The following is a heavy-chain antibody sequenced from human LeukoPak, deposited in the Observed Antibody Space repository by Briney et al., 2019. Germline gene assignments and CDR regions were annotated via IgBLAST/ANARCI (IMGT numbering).Heavy chain of an antibody. V-gene: IGHV3-48*01. J-gene: IGHJ3*02. D-gene: IGHD1-26*01. CDR1: GFTFSSYS. Sequence: GGSLRLSCAASGFTFSSYSMNWVRQAPGKGLEWVSYISSSSSTIYYADSVKGRFTISRDNAKNSLYLQMNSLRAEDTAVYYCARVAKDDAFDIWGQGTMVTVSS. CDR3: ARVAKDDAFDI. CDR2: ISSSSSTI.